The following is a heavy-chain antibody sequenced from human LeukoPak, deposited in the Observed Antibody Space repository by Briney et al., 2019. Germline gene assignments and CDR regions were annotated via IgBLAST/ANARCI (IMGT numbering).Heavy chain of an antibody. Sequence: GGSLRLSCAASGFTFSSYAMTWVRQAPGRGLEWVSGISGRGGSTYYADSVKGRFTISRDNSKNTLYLQMNSLRAEDTAVYYCARDLGSSDNYWGQGTLVTVSS. CDR2: ISGRGGST. V-gene: IGHV3-23*01. J-gene: IGHJ4*02. CDR1: GFTFSSYA. D-gene: IGHD6-19*01. CDR3: ARDLGSSDNY.